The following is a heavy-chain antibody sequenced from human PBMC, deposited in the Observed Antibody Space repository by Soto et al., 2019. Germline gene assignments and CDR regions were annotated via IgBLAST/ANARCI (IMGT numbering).Heavy chain of an antibody. CDR2: IYYSGRT. Sequence: QLRLQESGPGLVKSSETLSLTCTVSGGSVRSSSYYWGWIRQPPGKVLEWIASIYYSGRTHTNPALKSRVTMSIDTYTDQFSLKMNSVTAAYTAVYSCARHEGGAAADRPLDYWCQGTLVTVSS. V-gene: IGHV4-39*01. J-gene: IGHJ4*02. CDR1: GGSVRSSSYY. CDR3: ARHEGGAAADRPLDY. D-gene: IGHD6-13*01.